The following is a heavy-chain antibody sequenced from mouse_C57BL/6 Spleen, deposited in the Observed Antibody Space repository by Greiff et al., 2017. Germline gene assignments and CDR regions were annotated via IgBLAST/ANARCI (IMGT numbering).Heavy chain of an antibody. V-gene: IGHV1-47*01. CDR1: GYTFTTYP. Sequence: QVQLQQSGAELVKPGASVKMSCKASGYTFTTYPIEWMKQNHGKSLEWIGNFHPYNDDTKYNEKFKGKATLTVEQSSSTVYLALSRLTSDDSAVYYCARRGPPHDAMDYWGQGTSVTVSA. CDR2: FHPYNDDT. J-gene: IGHJ4*01. CDR3: ARRGPPHDAMDY.